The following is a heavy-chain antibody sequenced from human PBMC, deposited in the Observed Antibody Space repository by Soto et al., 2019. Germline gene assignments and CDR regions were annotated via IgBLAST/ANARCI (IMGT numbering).Heavy chain of an antibody. CDR3: PRHESRKYYYDSRGVDDAFDI. Sequence: GESLKISCKGSGYSFTSYWIGWARQMPGKGLEWMGIIYPGDSDTRYSPSFQGQVTVSADKSISTAYLQWCRLKASDTAMYYCPRHESRKYYYDSRGVDDAFDILGRGTMVTVSS. J-gene: IGHJ3*02. CDR1: GYSFTSYW. D-gene: IGHD3-22*01. CDR2: IYPGDSDT. V-gene: IGHV5-51*01.